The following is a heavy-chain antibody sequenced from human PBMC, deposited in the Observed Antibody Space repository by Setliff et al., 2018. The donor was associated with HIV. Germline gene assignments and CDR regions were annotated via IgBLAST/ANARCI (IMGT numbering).Heavy chain of an antibody. V-gene: IGHV1-2*02. Sequence: ASVKVSCKAAGYSFAAYYIHWVRQAPGQGLEWMGWINPNSGGTNYAQKFQGRVTLTRDTSISTANMELSGLRSDDTAVYYCARDPALTYSGYVYWYFDLWGRGTLVTVSS. CDR3: ARDPALTYSGYVYWYFDL. D-gene: IGHD5-12*01. J-gene: IGHJ2*01. CDR1: GYSFAAYY. CDR2: INPNSGGT.